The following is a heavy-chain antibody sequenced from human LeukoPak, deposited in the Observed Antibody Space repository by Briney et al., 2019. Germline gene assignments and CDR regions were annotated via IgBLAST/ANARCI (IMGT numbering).Heavy chain of an antibody. J-gene: IGHJ4*02. CDR3: ARHTYYYDSSGYSLIDY. CDR1: GFIFSSYS. CDR2: ISSSSSYI. D-gene: IGHD3-22*01. V-gene: IGHV3-21*01. Sequence: GGSLRLSCAASGFIFSSYSMNWVRQAPGKGLEWVSSISSSSSYIYYADSVKGRFTISRDNAKNSLYLRMNSLRAEDTAVYYCARHTYYYDSSGYSLIDYWGQGTLVTVSS.